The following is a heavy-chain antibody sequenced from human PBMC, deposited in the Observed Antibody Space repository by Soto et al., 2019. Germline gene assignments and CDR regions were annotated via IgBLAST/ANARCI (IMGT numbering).Heavy chain of an antibody. J-gene: IGHJ4*02. CDR1: GGSISSGGYY. D-gene: IGHD2-2*01. CDR2: LYYTGST. V-gene: IGHV4-39*01. CDR3: ARHTGQLSQFDS. Sequence: QLQLRESGPGLVTSSETLSLTCIVSGGSISSGGYYWDWIRQPPGKGLEWIGYLYYTGSTSSNPSLKSRVAISEDASKIQFSLKLSTVTAAGTAVYYCARHTGQLSQFDSWGQGTLGTVSS.